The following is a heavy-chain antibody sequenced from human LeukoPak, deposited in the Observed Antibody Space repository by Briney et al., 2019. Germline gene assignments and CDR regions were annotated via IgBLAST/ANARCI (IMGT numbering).Heavy chain of an antibody. CDR3: ARDTKFSP. V-gene: IGHV4-4*07. J-gene: IGHJ5*02. CDR2: IYSSGST. Sequence: PSETLSRNCTVSGGSISGYYWSWIRQPAGKGLEWIGRIYSSGSTNYNPSLKSRVTMSIDTSKNQFSLKLSSVTAADTAFYYCARDTKFSPWGQGTLVTVSS. CDR1: GGSISGYY. D-gene: IGHD3-3*01.